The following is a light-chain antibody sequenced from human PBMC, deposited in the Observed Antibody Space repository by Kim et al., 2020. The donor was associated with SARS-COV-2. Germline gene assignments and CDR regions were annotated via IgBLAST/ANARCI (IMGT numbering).Light chain of an antibody. Sequence: ALGQTVGITCQGDSLRSYYASWYQQKPGQAPVLVIYGKNNRPSGIPDRFSGSSSGNTASLTITGAQAEDEADYYCNSRDSSGNHVVFGGGTQLTV. CDR1: SLRSYY. V-gene: IGLV3-19*01. CDR3: NSRDSSGNHVV. J-gene: IGLJ2*01. CDR2: GKN.